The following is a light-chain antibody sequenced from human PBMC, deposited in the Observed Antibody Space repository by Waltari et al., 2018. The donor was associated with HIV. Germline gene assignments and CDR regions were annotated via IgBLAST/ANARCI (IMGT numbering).Light chain of an antibody. CDR3: QQYDDWPRT. CDR1: QSVSRN. J-gene: IGKJ1*01. Sequence: EVVMTQSPATLSVSPGERAALACRASQSVSRNLAWYQQKPGQPPRLLIYAASTRASGVPVRISGTGSGTEFTLTIGSLQSEDFAVYYCQQYDDWPRTFGQGTRVEIK. CDR2: AAS. V-gene: IGKV3-15*01.